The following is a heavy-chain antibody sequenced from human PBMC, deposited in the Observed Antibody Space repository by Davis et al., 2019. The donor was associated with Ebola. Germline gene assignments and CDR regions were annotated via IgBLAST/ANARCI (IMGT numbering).Heavy chain of an antibody. J-gene: IGHJ5*02. D-gene: IGHD4-17*01. Sequence: GGSLRLSCAASGFTFSSYGMHWVRQAPGKGLEWVAVIWYDGTNKYYADSVKGRFTISRDNSKNTLYLQMNSLRAEDTAVYYCARVTTVTTRSSKYNWFDPWGQGTLVTVSS. CDR3: ARVTTVTTRSSKYNWFDP. V-gene: IGHV3-33*08. CDR2: IWYDGTNK. CDR1: GFTFSSYG.